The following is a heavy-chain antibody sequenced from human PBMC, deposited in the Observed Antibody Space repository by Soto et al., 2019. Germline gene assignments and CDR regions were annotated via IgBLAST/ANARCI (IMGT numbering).Heavy chain of an antibody. V-gene: IGHV1-46*01. CDR1: GYTFTSYY. J-gene: IGHJ4*02. D-gene: IGHD2-15*01. Sequence: QVQLVQSGAEVKKPGASVKVSCKASGYTFTSYYMHWVRQAPGQGLEWMGIINPSGGSTSYAQKFQGRATMTRETSTSTVYMELSSLSSEDTAVYYCARGCGGGSCYDYWGQGTLVTVSS. CDR2: INPSGGST. CDR3: ARGCGGGSCYDY.